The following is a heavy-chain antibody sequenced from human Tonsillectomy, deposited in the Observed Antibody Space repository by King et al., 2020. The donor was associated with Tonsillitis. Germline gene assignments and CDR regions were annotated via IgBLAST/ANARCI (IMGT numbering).Heavy chain of an antibody. CDR2: ISYDGSMG. J-gene: IGHJ4*02. Sequence: VQLVESGGGVVQPGRSLRLSCEASGFTFRSYGMHWVRQAPGKGLEGVAAISYDGSMGNSADSVKGRFTNSRDNSKNTLYLQVNSLRVEDTAMYYCAKKSPGTAAAGPDYWGQGTLVTVSS. CDR3: AKKSPGTAAAGPDY. V-gene: IGHV3-30*18. D-gene: IGHD6-13*01. CDR1: GFTFRSYG.